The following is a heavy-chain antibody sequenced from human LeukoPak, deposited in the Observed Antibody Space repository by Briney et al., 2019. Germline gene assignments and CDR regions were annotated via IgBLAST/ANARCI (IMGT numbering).Heavy chain of an antibody. Sequence: GGSLRLSCAASGFTFSSYWMSWVRQAPGKGLEWVANIKRDGSDKYYAASVEGRFTISRDNAQNSLYLQMSSLRADDTAMYYCARVIMDVWGKGTTVTVSS. CDR1: GFTFSSYW. CDR3: ARVIMDV. CDR2: IKRDGSDK. V-gene: IGHV3-7*04. J-gene: IGHJ6*03.